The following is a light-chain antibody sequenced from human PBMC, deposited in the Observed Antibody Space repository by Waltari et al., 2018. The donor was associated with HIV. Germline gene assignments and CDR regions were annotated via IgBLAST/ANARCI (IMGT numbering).Light chain of an antibody. V-gene: IGKV3D-7*01. CDR2: GAS. J-gene: IGKJ1*01. CDR1: QRVDSTF. CDR3: QQDYNLPGT. Sequence: EVVLTQSPATLSLSPGEPATLSFRASQRVDSTFLSWYQQKPGQAPRLLIYGASTRVSGIPPRVSGSGSGTDFTLTISSLYPEDFAVYYCQQDYNLPGTFGQGTRVEIK.